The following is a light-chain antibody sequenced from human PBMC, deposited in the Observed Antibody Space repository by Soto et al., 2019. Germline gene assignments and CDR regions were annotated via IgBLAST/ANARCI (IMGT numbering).Light chain of an antibody. V-gene: IGKV3-11*01. J-gene: IGKJ1*01. Sequence: EIVLTQSPATLSLSPGERATLSSRASQSVSSYLAWYQQKPGQAPRLLIYDASNRATGIPVRFSGSGSGTDFTLTISSLEPGDFAVYYCQQRSNWPPTFGQGTKVEIK. CDR3: QQRSNWPPT. CDR2: DAS. CDR1: QSVSSY.